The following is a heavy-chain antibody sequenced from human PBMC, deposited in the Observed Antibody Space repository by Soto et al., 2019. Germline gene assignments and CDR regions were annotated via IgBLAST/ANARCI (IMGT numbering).Heavy chain of an antibody. CDR3: ATFCSNYEGDFAS. Sequence: PGGSLRLSCAASGFSFNTCGMNWVRQGPGKGLDWVAHISGSSTSVYYADSVKGRFTISRDNAKNSLYLHMNTLRAEDTAVYFCATFCSNYEGDFASWGRGTLVTVSS. D-gene: IGHD4-4*01. CDR2: ISGSSTSV. CDR1: GFSFNTCG. V-gene: IGHV3-48*01. J-gene: IGHJ4*02.